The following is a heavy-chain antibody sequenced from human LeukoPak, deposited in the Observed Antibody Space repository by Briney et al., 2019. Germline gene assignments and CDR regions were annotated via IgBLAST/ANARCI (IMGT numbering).Heavy chain of an antibody. CDR2: ISGSGGST. V-gene: IGHV3-23*01. Sequence: GGSLRLSCAASGFTFSSYAMSWVRQAPGKGLEWVSAISGSGGSTYYADSVKGRFTISRDNSKNTLYLQMNSLRAEDTAVYYCAKQKLRFLEWPPDYWGQGTLVTVSS. J-gene: IGHJ4*02. D-gene: IGHD3-3*01. CDR3: AKQKLRFLEWPPDY. CDR1: GFTFSSYA.